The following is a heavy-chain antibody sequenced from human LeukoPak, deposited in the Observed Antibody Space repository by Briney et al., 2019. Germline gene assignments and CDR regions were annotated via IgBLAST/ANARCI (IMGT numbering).Heavy chain of an antibody. CDR3: ATPTGDYNPFDY. CDR1: GYTFTGYY. CDR2: INPNSGGT. Sequence: ASVKVSCKASGYTFTGYYMHWVRQAPGQGLEWMGRINPNSGGTNYAQKFQGRVTMTRDTSISTAYMGLSRLRSDDTAVYYCATPTGDYNPFDYWGQGTLVTVSS. J-gene: IGHJ4*02. V-gene: IGHV1-2*06. D-gene: IGHD4-17*01.